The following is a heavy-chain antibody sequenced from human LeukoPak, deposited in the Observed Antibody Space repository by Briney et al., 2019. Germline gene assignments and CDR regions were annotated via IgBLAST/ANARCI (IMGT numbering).Heavy chain of an antibody. CDR2: ISGSGGST. D-gene: IGHD2-21*01. Sequence: GGSLRLSCAASGFTFSSYAMSWVRQAPGKGLEWVSAISGSGGSTYYADSVKGRFTISRDNSKNMLYLQMNSLRAEDTAVYYCAPESPYCGGDCRGDYFDYWGQGTLVSVSS. J-gene: IGHJ4*02. V-gene: IGHV3-23*01. CDR1: GFTFSSYA. CDR3: APESPYCGGDCRGDYFDY.